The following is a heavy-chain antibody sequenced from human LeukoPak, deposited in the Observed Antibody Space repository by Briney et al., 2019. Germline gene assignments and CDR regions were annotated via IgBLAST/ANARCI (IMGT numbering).Heavy chain of an antibody. CDR3: ASFYGSGSYGLDY. V-gene: IGHV4-30-2*01. D-gene: IGHD3-10*01. J-gene: IGHJ4*02. CDR1: GGSISSGGYS. Sequence: PSGTLSLTCGVSGGSISSGGYSWSWIRQPPGKGLEWIGYIYHSGSTYYNPSLKSRVTISVDRSKNQFSLKLSSVTAADTAVYYCASFYGSGSYGLDYWGQGTLVTVSS. CDR2: IYHSGST.